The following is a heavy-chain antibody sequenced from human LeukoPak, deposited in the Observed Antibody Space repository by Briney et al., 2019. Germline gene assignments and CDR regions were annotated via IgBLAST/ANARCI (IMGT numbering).Heavy chain of an antibody. V-gene: IGHV3-20*04. J-gene: IGHJ4*02. CDR1: GFTFDDYG. CDR3: ARGRSGSYQEGFDY. CDR2: INWNGGST. Sequence: GGSLRLSCAASGFTFDDYGMSWVRQAPGKGLEWVSGINWNGGSTGYADSVKGRFTISRDNAKNSLYLQMNSLRAEDTALYYCARGRSGSYQEGFDYWGQETLVTVSS. D-gene: IGHD1-26*01.